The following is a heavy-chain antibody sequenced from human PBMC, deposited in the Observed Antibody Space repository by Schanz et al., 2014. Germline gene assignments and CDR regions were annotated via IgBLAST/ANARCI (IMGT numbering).Heavy chain of an antibody. Sequence: QVQLQESGPGLVKPSQTLSLTCAVSGGSISSGGYSWSWIRQPPGKGLEWIGYIFFRGSTYYNPSLKRRVTISIDTSKNQSSLRLTSVTAADTAVYYCYGMDVWGQGTTVTVSS. CDR1: GGSISSGGYS. CDR3: YGMDV. J-gene: IGHJ6*02. CDR2: IFFRGST. V-gene: IGHV4-30-4*07.